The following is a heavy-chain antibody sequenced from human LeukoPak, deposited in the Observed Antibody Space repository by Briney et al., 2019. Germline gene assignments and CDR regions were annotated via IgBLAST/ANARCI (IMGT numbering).Heavy chain of an antibody. J-gene: IGHJ5*02. CDR1: GFTFSSYW. V-gene: IGHV3-74*01. Sequence: GGSLRLSCAASGFTFSSYWMHWVRQAPGKGLVWVSRINSDGSSTSYADSVKGRFTISRDNAKNTLYLQMNSLRAEDTAVYYCARDPDHCSSTSCYPANGWFDPWGQGTLVTVSS. CDR2: INSDGSST. D-gene: IGHD2-2*01. CDR3: ARDPDHCSSTSCYPANGWFDP.